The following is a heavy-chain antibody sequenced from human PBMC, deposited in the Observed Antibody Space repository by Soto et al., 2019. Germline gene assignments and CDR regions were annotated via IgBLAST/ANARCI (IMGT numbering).Heavy chain of an antibody. Sequence: GGSLRLSCAASGFTFSSYAMHWVRQAPGKGLEWVAVISYDGSNKYYADSVKGRFTISRDNSKNTLYLQMNSLRAEDTAVYYCARAEFHSYYYYYGMDVWGQGTTVTVSS. CDR1: GFTFSSYA. CDR2: ISYDGSNK. V-gene: IGHV3-30-3*01. CDR3: ARAEFHSYYYYYGMDV. J-gene: IGHJ6*02.